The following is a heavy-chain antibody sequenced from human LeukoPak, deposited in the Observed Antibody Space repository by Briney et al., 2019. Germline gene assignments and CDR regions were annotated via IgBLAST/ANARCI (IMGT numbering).Heavy chain of an antibody. Sequence: GGSLRLSCVASGFTVSDYYMSWVRQAPGKGLEWVSLLYTDDTTIYADSVEGRFTISRDDSKNTIYLHMTTLRGEDTAVYYCARGGAFYWNPRYRGLGTLVTVSS. CDR2: LYTDDTT. D-gene: IGHD1-1*01. CDR3: ARGGAFYWNPRY. J-gene: IGHJ4*02. V-gene: IGHV3-53*01. CDR1: GFTVSDYY.